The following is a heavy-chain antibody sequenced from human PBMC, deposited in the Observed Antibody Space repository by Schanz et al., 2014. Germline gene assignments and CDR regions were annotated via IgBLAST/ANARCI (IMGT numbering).Heavy chain of an antibody. J-gene: IGHJ4*02. V-gene: IGHV3-30-3*01. CDR2: ISHDGNNK. Sequence: QAQLVESGGGVVQPGRSLRLSCAASGFAFRSYAMHWVRQAPGKGLEWAALISHDGNNKHYVDSVEGRFTISRDNSKNTLFLQMSSLRAEDTAVYYCAKYGGGYSYGFVEYWGQGILVTVSS. CDR1: GFAFRSYA. CDR3: AKYGGGYSYGFVEY. D-gene: IGHD5-18*01.